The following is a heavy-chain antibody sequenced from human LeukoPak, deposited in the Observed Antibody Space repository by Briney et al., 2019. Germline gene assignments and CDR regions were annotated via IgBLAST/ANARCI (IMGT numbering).Heavy chain of an antibody. CDR3: ARSLGGDFWSALG. CDR1: GGSISRYY. CDR2: IYYSGST. D-gene: IGHD3-3*01. J-gene: IGHJ4*02. Sequence: SETLSLTCTVSGGSISRYYWSWIRQPPGKGLEWIGYIYYSGSTNYNPSLKSRVTISVDTSKNQFSLKLSSVTAADTAVYYCARSLGGDFWSALGWGQGTLVTVSS. V-gene: IGHV4-59*01.